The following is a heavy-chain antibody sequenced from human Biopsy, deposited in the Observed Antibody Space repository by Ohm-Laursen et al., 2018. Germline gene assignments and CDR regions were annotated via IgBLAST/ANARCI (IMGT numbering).Heavy chain of an antibody. J-gene: IGHJ4*02. Sequence: GPSVKVSCKASGGTFTMFPISWVRQAPGQGLEWMGAILPFYGTTNFAQKFKGRVTLTADGSTSTAYMELSSLRSEDTGVYYCASSDGRSGFDYWGQGTLVTVSS. V-gene: IGHV1-69*13. CDR3: ASSDGRSGFDY. D-gene: IGHD3-10*01. CDR2: ILPFYGTT. CDR1: GGTFTMFP.